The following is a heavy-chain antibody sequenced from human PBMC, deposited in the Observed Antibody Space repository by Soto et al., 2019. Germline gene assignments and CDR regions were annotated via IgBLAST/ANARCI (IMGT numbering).Heavy chain of an antibody. V-gene: IGHV1-2*02. CDR2: INPNSGGT. CDR1: GYTFSDYY. D-gene: IGHD6-19*01. CDR3: ARMYRSGWYYFDY. Sequence: ASVKVSCKASGYTFSDYYLNWVRQAPGQRLEWMGWINPNSGGTNYAQKFQGRVTVTRDTSISTAYMELSGLRSDDTAVYYCARMYRSGWYYFDYWGQGTLVTVSS. J-gene: IGHJ4*02.